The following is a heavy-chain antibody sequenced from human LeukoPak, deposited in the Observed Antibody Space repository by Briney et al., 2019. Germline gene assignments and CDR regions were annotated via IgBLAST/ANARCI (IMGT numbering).Heavy chain of an antibody. CDR1: GGSISSSSYY. J-gene: IGHJ4*02. Sequence: MPSETLSLTCTVSGGSISSSSYYWGWIRQPPGKGLEWIGSIYYSGSTYYNPSLKSRVTISVDTSKNQFSLKLSSVTAADTAVYYCARVGSGSYYGGLDYWGQGTLVTVSS. CDR3: ARVGSGSYYGGLDY. CDR2: IYYSGST. D-gene: IGHD1-26*01. V-gene: IGHV4-39*07.